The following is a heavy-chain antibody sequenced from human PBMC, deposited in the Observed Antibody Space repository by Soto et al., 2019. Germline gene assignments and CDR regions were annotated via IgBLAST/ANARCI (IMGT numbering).Heavy chain of an antibody. V-gene: IGHV3-66*01. D-gene: IGHD3-22*01. J-gene: IGHJ4*02. CDR3: ARVTTLAFDY. CDR1: GLTVSTNY. CDR2: MYSDGRT. Sequence: GGSLRLSCAAPGLTVSTNYMSWVRQAPGKGLEWVSIMYSDGRTYHADSVKGRFTISRDNSKNMLYLQMNSLRAEDTAVYYCARVTTLAFDYWGQGTLVTVSS.